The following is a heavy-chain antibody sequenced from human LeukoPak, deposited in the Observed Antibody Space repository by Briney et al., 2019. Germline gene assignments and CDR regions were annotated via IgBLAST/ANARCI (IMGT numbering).Heavy chain of an antibody. Sequence: PGGSLRPSCAASGFTFSSYSMNWVRQAPGKGLEWVSSISSSSSYIYYADSVKGRFTISRDNAKNSLYPQMNSLRAEDTAVYYCARIRSGYYKYFDYWGQGTLVTVSS. V-gene: IGHV3-21*01. CDR2: ISSSSSYI. J-gene: IGHJ4*02. D-gene: IGHD3-22*01. CDR3: ARIRSGYYKYFDY. CDR1: GFTFSSYS.